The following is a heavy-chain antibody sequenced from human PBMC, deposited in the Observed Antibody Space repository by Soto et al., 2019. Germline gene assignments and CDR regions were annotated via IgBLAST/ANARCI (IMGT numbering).Heavy chain of an antibody. CDR1: GFTVDTYA. CDR2: ISGVGDYT. CDR3: AKGYDRYGSGYEGFDT. Sequence: PGGSLRLSCAASGFTVDTYAMAWVRQTPRKGLDWVSSISGVGDYTYYANSVKGRFTISRDSSENTVYLQMNSLRAEDTAVYFCAKGYDRYGSGYEGFDTWGQGTLVTVSS. J-gene: IGHJ4*02. V-gene: IGHV3-23*01. D-gene: IGHD5-12*01.